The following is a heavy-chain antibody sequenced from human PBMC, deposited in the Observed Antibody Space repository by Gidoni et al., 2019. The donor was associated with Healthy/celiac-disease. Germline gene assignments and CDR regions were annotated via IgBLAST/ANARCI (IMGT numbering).Heavy chain of an antibody. D-gene: IGHD5-12*01. V-gene: IGHV4-4*07. CDR3: ARTSGYDPGFYFVY. CDR1: GSSLSSYY. CDR2: IYNSGRT. J-gene: IGHJ4*02. Sequence: QEQLQESGPGLVKTSATLSLTCTVSGSSLSSYYRSWIRQPAGKGLEWIGRIYNSGRTNYNPSLQSRVTMSVDTSKNPFSLNLSSVTAAATAVYYCARTSGYDPGFYFVYWGQGTLATVSS.